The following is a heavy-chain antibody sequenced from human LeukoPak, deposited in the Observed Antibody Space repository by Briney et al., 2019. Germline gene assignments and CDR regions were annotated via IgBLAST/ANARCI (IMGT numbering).Heavy chain of an antibody. CDR2: INHSGSS. V-gene: IGHV4-34*01. D-gene: IGHD5-18*01. CDR3: APRGDIEHSYVYGKWFDP. CDR1: GGSFSAYY. J-gene: IGHJ5*02. Sequence: PSETLSLTCAVYGGSFSAYYRTWIRQPPGKGLEWIGEINHSGSSNYNSSLRSRVTISVDTSYKQFSLRLSSVTAADTAVYYCAPRGDIEHSYVYGKWFDPWGQGTRVTVSS.